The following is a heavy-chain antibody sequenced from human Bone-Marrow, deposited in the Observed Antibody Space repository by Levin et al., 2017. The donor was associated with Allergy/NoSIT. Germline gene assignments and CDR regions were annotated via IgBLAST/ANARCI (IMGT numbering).Heavy chain of an antibody. CDR3: ARDPYYYDSSGSNYYYGMDV. D-gene: IGHD3-22*01. J-gene: IGHJ6*02. CDR1: GYTFTSYY. Sequence: ASVKVSCKASGYTFTSYYMHWVRQAPGQGLEWMGIINPSGGSTSYAQKFQGRVTMTRDTSTSTVYMELSSLRSEDTAVYYCARDPYYYDSSGSNYYYGMDVWGQGTTVTVSS. V-gene: IGHV1-46*01. CDR2: INPSGGST.